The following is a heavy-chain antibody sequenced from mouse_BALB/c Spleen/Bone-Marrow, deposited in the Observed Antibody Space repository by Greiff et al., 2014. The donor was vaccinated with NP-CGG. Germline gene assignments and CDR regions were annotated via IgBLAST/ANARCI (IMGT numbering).Heavy chain of an antibody. CDR2: INSGSGGT. J-gene: IGHJ4*01. D-gene: IGHD2-4*01. CDR3: ARAITDAMDY. Sequence: VQGMESGAELVRPGTSVKVSCKGSGYAFTNYLIEWVKQRPGQGLEWIGVINSGSGGTKYNEKFKGKATLTADKSSSTAYMQLGSLTSDDSAVYFCARAITDAMDYWGQGTSVTVSS. V-gene: IGHV1-54*01. CDR1: GYAFTNYL.